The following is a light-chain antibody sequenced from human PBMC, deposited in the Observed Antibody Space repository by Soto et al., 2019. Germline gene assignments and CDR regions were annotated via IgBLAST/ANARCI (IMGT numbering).Light chain of an antibody. Sequence: THMTHSPSSLSPSVGDRVTITCQASQNINNYLNWYQQKPGRAPKLLIYDASNLEAGVPSRFRGSGSGTDFTFTISRLQTEDIATYYCQQYENLPTFGQGTRLEIK. CDR2: DAS. CDR1: QNINNY. V-gene: IGKV1-33*01. CDR3: QQYENLPT. J-gene: IGKJ5*01.